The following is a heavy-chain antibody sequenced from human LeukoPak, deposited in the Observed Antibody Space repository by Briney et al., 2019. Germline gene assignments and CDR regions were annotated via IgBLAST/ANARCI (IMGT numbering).Heavy chain of an antibody. CDR3: AKDQVQWELLGYFDY. V-gene: IGHV3-23*01. CDR2: ISGSGGST. CDR1: GFTFSSYS. J-gene: IGHJ4*02. D-gene: IGHD1-26*01. Sequence: GGSLRLSCAASGFTFSSYSMNWVRQAPGKGLEWVSAISGSGGSTYYADSVKGRFTISRDNSKNTLYLQMNSLRAEDTAVYYCAKDQVQWELLGYFDYWGQGTLVTVSS.